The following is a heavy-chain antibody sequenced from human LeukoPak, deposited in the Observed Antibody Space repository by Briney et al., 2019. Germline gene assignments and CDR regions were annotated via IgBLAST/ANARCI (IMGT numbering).Heavy chain of an antibody. CDR2: ISSSSSTI. V-gene: IGHV3-48*01. CDR3: ARAAGPRRNWFDP. Sequence: GXXXXLSCAASGFTFSSYSMNWVRQAPGKGLEWVSYISSSSSTIYYADSVKGRFTISRDNAKNSLYLQMNSLRAEDTAVYYCARAAGPRRNWFDPWGQGTLVTVSS. CDR1: GFTFSSYS. J-gene: IGHJ5*02.